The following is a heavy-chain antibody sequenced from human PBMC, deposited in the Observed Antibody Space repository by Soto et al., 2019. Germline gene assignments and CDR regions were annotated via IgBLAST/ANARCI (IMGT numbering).Heavy chain of an antibody. Sequence: SETLSLTCTVSGGSVTGYYWSWIRQVPGKGLEWLGYIYRGGTTLYNPSVQSRVTISVDTSKNQFFLELNSLTAADTAVYYCTRHAVIPKLRYGMDVWGQGTTVTVSS. D-gene: IGHD3-16*02. CDR3: TRHAVIPKLRYGMDV. CDR1: GGSVTGYY. J-gene: IGHJ6*02. V-gene: IGHV4-59*02. CDR2: IYRGGTT.